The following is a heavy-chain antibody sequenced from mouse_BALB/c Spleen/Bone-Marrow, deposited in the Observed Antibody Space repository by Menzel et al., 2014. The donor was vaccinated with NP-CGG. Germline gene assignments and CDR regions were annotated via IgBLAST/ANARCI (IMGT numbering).Heavy chain of an antibody. D-gene: IGHD2-13*01. CDR2: ISYDGYN. CDR3: ARDPHYGDYLGDY. V-gene: IGHV3-6*02. J-gene: IGHJ2*01. CDR1: GYSIISGYY. Sequence: VQLQQSGPGLVKPSQSLSLICSVTGYSIISGYYWNWIRQFPGNKLEWMGYISYDGYNKYNPSLKNRISITRDTSENQFFLKLSSVTTEDTATYYCARDPHYGDYLGDYWGQGTTLTVSS.